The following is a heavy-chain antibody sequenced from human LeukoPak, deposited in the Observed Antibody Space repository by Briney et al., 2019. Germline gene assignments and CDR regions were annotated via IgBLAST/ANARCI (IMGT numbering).Heavy chain of an antibody. CDR3: ARLPGSGYCSSTSCYALGAFDI. CDR1: GGSISSYY. CDR2: IYYSGNT. J-gene: IGHJ3*02. V-gene: IGHV4-59*08. D-gene: IGHD2-2*01. Sequence: SETLSLTCTVSGGSISSYYWSWIRRPPGNGLEWIGYIYYSGNTNYNPSLKSRVTISVDTSKNQFSLRLSSVTAADTAVYYCARLPGSGYCSSTSCYALGAFDIWGRGTMVTVSS.